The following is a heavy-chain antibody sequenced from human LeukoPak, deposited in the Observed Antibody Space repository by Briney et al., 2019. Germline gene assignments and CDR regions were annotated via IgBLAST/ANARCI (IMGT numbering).Heavy chain of an antibody. CDR1: GGSISSYY. CDR3: ARGGGWYDWFDP. J-gene: IGHJ5*02. D-gene: IGHD6-19*01. V-gene: IGHV4-59*01. Sequence: SETLSLTCTVSGGSISSYYWSWIRQPPGKGLEWIGYIYYSGSTNYNPSLKSRVTISVDTSKNQFSLKLSSVTAADTAVYYCARGGGWYDWFDPWGRGTLVTVSS. CDR2: IYYSGST.